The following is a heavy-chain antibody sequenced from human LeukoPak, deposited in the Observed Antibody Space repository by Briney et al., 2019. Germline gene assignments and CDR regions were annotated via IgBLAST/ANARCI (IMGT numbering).Heavy chain of an antibody. CDR1: GFTFSSYA. CDR3: AKADISWPRCFDY. CDR2: ISGSGGSK. D-gene: IGHD3-9*01. Sequence: PGGSLRLSCAASGFTFSSYAMSWVRQAPGKGLEWVSAISGSGGSKYYADSVKGRFTISRDNSKNTLYLQMNSLRAEDTAVYYFAKADISWPRCFDYWGQGTLVTVSS. J-gene: IGHJ4*02. V-gene: IGHV3-23*01.